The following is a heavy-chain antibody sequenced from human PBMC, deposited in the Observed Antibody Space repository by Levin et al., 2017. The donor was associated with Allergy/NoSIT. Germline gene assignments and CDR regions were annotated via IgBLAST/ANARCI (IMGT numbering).Heavy chain of an antibody. J-gene: IGHJ6*03. CDR2: INHSGST. V-gene: IGHV4-34*01. CDR3: ARGSYDRMGRSHYQYYYMGV. Sequence: SQTLSLTCAVYGGSFSGNYWGWIRQPPGKGLEWIGEINHSGSTNYKPSLKSRVTISVDTSKNQFSLKLYSVTAADTAVYYCARGSYDRMGRSHYQYYYMGVWGKGTTVTVSS. CDR1: GGSFSGNY. D-gene: IGHD5-12*01.